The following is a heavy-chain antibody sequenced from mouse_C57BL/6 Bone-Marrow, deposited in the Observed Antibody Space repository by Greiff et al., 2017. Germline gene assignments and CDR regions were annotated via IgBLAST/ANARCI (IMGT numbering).Heavy chain of an antibody. CDR3: ARDRDGYYTWFAY. V-gene: IGHV1-82*01. J-gene: IGHJ3*01. Sequence: QVQLKESGPELVKPGASVKISCKASGYAFSSSWMNWVKQRPGKGLEWIGRIYPGGGGTNYNGKFKGKATLTADKSSSTSYMQLSSLTSEDSAVYCCARDRDGYYTWFAYWGQGTLVTVSA. CDR1: GYAFSSSW. D-gene: IGHD2-3*01. CDR2: IYPGGGGT.